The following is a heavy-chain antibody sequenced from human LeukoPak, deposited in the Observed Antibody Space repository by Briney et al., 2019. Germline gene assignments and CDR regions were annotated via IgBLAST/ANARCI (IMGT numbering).Heavy chain of an antibody. CDR2: ISSNGGST. J-gene: IGHJ6*02. V-gene: IGHV3-64D*09. Sequence: PGGSLRLSCSASVFTFSSYAMHWVRQAPGKGLEYVSAISSNGGSTYYADSVKGRFTISRDNSKNTLYLQMCSLRAEDTAVYYCVNGMVAATPPYYHYGMDVWGQGTTVTVSS. CDR1: VFTFSSYA. CDR3: VNGMVAATPPYYHYGMDV. D-gene: IGHD2-15*01.